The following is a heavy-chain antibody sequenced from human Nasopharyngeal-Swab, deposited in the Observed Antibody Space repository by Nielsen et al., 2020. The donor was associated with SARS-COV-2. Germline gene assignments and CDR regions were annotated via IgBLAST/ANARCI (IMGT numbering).Heavy chain of an antibody. V-gene: IGHV3-30*03. CDR2: ISYDGSNK. CDR1: GYTFTSYY. Sequence: SCKASGYTFTSYYMHWVRQAPGKGLEWVAVISYDGSNKYYADSVKGRFTISRDNSKNTLYLQMNSLRAEDTAVYYCARDPAGYSSSWYDAFDIWGQGTMVTVSS. J-gene: IGHJ3*02. D-gene: IGHD6-13*01. CDR3: ARDPAGYSSSWYDAFDI.